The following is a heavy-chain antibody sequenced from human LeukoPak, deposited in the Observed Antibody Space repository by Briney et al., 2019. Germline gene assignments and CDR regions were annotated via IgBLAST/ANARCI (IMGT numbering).Heavy chain of an antibody. Sequence: TLSLTCTVSGYSISSGYYWGWIRQPPGKGLEWIGSIYHSGSTYYNPSLKSRVTISVDTSKNQFSLKLSSVTAADTAVYYCARGYYDILTGYYSDYWGQGTLVTVSS. CDR1: GYSISSGYY. D-gene: IGHD3-9*01. CDR2: IYHSGST. CDR3: ARGYYDILTGYYSDY. V-gene: IGHV4-38-2*02. J-gene: IGHJ4*02.